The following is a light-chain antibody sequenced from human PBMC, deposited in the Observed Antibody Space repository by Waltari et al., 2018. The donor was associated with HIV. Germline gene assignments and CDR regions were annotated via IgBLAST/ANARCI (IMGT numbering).Light chain of an antibody. Sequence: EIVLTQSPDTLSLSPGERATLSCRASQSVSVNYLAWYQQKPGHAPSLLIYHASSRATGIPDRFSGSGSATDFTLTISRLEPEDFAVYYCQQYGSSPITFGQGTRLEI. J-gene: IGKJ5*01. CDR2: HAS. CDR3: QQYGSSPIT. V-gene: IGKV3-20*01. CDR1: QSVSVNY.